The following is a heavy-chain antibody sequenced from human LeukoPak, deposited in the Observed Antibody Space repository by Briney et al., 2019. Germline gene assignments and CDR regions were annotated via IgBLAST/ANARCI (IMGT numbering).Heavy chain of an antibody. Sequence: PGGSLRLSCAASGFTFSSYSMNWVRQAPGKGLEWVSSISSSSSYIYYADSVKGRFTISRDNAKNSLYLQMNSLRAEDTAVYYCAREVVVVPATQVGLHTVFDYWGQGTLVTVSS. V-gene: IGHV3-21*01. CDR3: AREVVVVPATQVGLHTVFDY. CDR2: ISSSSSYI. D-gene: IGHD2-2*01. J-gene: IGHJ4*02. CDR1: GFTFSSYS.